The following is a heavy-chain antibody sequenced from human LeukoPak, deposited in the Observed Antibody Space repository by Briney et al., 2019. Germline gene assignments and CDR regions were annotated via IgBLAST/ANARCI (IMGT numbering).Heavy chain of an antibody. J-gene: IGHJ4*02. D-gene: IGHD4/OR15-4a*01. CDR2: IKQDGSEI. Sequence: AGGSLRLSCAASGFTFSNYWMNWVRQAPGKGLEWVANIKQDGSEIFYVDSVKGRFTISRDNAKNSLYLQMDSLRAEDTAVYYCAKGKLTTASSGLDYWGQGTLVTVSS. CDR3: AKGKLTTASSGLDY. V-gene: IGHV3-7*03. CDR1: GFTFSNYW.